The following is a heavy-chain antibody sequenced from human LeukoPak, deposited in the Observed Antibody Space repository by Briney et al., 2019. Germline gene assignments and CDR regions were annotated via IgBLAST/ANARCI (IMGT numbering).Heavy chain of an antibody. Sequence: GASVKVSCKASGCTFTSYDINWVRQATGQGLEWMGWMNPNSGNTGYAQKFQGRVTMTRNTSISTAYMELSSLRSEDTAVYYCARSYYDFWSGYSNWFEPWGQGTLVSVS. D-gene: IGHD3-3*01. V-gene: IGHV1-8*01. CDR2: MNPNSGNT. CDR1: GCTFTSYD. J-gene: IGHJ5*02. CDR3: ARSYYDFWSGYSNWFEP.